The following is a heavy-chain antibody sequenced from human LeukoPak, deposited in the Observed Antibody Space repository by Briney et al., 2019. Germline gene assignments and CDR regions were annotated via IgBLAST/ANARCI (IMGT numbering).Heavy chain of an antibody. CDR1: GYSFTMYG. V-gene: IGHV1-18*01. Sequence: ASVKVSCKASGYSFTMYGISWVRQAPGQGLEWMGWISGFNAYTNYAQKLQGRVTMTTGTSTSTAYMEVRGLRSDDTAVYYCARDHWSHYYGSGGENYFDPWGQGTLVTVSS. J-gene: IGHJ5*02. D-gene: IGHD3-10*01. CDR3: ARDHWSHYYGSGGENYFDP. CDR2: ISGFNAYT.